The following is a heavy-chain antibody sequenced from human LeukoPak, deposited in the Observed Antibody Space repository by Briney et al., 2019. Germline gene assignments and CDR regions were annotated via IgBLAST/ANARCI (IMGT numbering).Heavy chain of an antibody. CDR1: GFTFSSYS. Sequence: PGGSLRLSCAAPGFTFSSYSMNWVRQAPGEGLGWVSSISSSSSYIYYADSVKGRFTISRDNAKNSLYLQMNSLRAEDTAVYYCARDGGYSSGWYWVYWGQGTLVTVSS. J-gene: IGHJ4*02. CDR2: ISSSSSYI. CDR3: ARDGGYSSGWYWVY. V-gene: IGHV3-21*01. D-gene: IGHD6-19*01.